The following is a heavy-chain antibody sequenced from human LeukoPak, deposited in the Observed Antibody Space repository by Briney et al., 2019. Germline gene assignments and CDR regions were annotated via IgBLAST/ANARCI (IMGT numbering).Heavy chain of an antibody. CDR3: ARLYILTGYYFWDY. CDR2: IYHSGSN. J-gene: IGHJ4*02. CDR1: GGSISSSNW. V-gene: IGHV4-4*02. Sequence: SETLSLTCAVSGGSISSSNWWSWVRQPPGKGLEWIGEIYHSGSNNYNPSLKSRVTISVDKSKNQFSLKLSSVTAADTAVYYCARLYILTGYYFWDYWGQGTLVTVSS. D-gene: IGHD3-9*01.